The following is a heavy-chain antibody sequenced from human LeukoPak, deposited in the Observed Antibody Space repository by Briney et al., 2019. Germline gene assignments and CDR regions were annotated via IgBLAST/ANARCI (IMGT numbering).Heavy chain of an antibody. Sequence: ASVNVSCKASGYTFTSYAMHWVRQAPGQRLEWMGWINAGNGNTKYSQKFQGRVTITRDTSASTAYMELSSLRSEDTAVYYCARGAVLRFLEWLLPFDYWGQGTLVTVSS. J-gene: IGHJ4*02. D-gene: IGHD3-3*01. V-gene: IGHV1-3*01. CDR3: ARGAVLRFLEWLLPFDY. CDR1: GYTFTSYA. CDR2: INAGNGNT.